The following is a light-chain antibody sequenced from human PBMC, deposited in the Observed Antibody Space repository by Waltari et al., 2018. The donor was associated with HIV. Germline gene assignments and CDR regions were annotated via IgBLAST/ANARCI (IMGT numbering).Light chain of an antibody. CDR1: TSDVGTFDL. Sequence: QSALTQPASVSGSPGQSITISCTGSTSDVGTFDLVSWYQHHPGKAPELMIYEVTKRPSGVSYRFSGSKSGNTASLTISGLQAEDEADYYCCSYAPGDTYVFGSGTKVTVL. J-gene: IGLJ1*01. V-gene: IGLV2-23*02. CDR3: CSYAPGDTYV. CDR2: EVT.